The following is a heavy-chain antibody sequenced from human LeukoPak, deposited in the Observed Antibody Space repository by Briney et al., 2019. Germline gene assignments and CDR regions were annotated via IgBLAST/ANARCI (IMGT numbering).Heavy chain of an antibody. D-gene: IGHD1-7*01. Sequence: PGGSLRLSCAASGFTFSSYGMHWVRQAPGKGLEWVAVIWYDGSNKYYADSVKGRFTISRDNSKNTLYPQMNSLRAEDTAVYYCARDFTELLGENWFDPWGQGTLVTVSS. V-gene: IGHV3-33*01. CDR3: ARDFTELLGENWFDP. CDR1: GFTFSSYG. J-gene: IGHJ5*02. CDR2: IWYDGSNK.